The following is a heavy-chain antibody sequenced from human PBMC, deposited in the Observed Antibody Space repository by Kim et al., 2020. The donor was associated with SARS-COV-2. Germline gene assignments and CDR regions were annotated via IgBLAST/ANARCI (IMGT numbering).Heavy chain of an antibody. CDR1: GFTFTTYW. Sequence: GGSLRLSCAASGFTFTTYWMSWVRQAPGKGPEWVANINQDGSEKYYVDSVKGRFTISRDNAKNSLYLQINGLRAEDTAVYYCAKHLRPNERNLFNILVVSAQHAFDIWGQGTMVTVSS. V-gene: IGHV3-7*01. J-gene: IGHJ3*02. CDR2: INQDGSEK. D-gene: IGHD2-2*01. CDR3: AKHLRPNERNLFNILVVSAQHAFDI.